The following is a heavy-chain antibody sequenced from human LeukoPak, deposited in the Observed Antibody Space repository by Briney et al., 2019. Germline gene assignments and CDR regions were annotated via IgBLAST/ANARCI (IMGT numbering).Heavy chain of an antibody. CDR3: ARFNSNWNYGYFDY. CDR2: ISAYNGNT. V-gene: IGHV1-18*01. J-gene: IGHJ4*02. Sequence: ASVKVSCKASGYTFTSYGISWVRQAPGQGLEWMGWISAYNGNTNYAQKLQGRVTMTTDTSTSTAYMELRSLRSDDTAVYYCARFNSNWNYGYFDYWGQGTLVTVSS. CDR1: GYTFTSYG. D-gene: IGHD1-7*01.